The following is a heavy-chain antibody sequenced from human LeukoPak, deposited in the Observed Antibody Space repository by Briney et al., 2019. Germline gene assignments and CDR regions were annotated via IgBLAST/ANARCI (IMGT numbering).Heavy chain of an antibody. Sequence: GGSLRLSCAASGFAFSNYWMHWVRQVLGKGLVWVSRITRDGSGANYADSVKGRFTISRDNSKNTLYLQMNSLRAEDTAVYYCAKRNYFDYWGQGTLVTVSS. J-gene: IGHJ4*02. CDR1: GFAFSNYW. V-gene: IGHV3-74*01. CDR3: AKRNYFDY. CDR2: ITRDGSGA.